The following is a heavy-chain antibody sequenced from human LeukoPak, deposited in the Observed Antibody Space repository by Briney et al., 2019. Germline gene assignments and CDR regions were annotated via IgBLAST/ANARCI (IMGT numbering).Heavy chain of an antibody. CDR2: IIPILGIA. CDR1: GYTFTSYG. Sequence: WASVKVSCKASGYTFTSYGISWVRQAPGQGLEWMGRIIPILGIANCAQKFQGRVTITADKSTSTAYMELSSLRSEDTAVYYCARAGEEGWLQDYFDYWGQGTLVTVSS. D-gene: IGHD5-24*01. J-gene: IGHJ4*02. CDR3: ARAGEEGWLQDYFDY. V-gene: IGHV1-69*04.